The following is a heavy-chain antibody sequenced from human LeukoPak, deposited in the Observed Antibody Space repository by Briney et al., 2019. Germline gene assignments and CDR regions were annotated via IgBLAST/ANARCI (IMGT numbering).Heavy chain of an antibody. Sequence: TSETLSLTCAVYGGSFSGYYWSWIRQPPGKGLEWIGEINHSGSTNYNPSLKSRVTISVDTSKNQFSLKLSSVTAADTAVYYCARNSPYYDSSGYYYDLGDYWGQGTLVTVSS. CDR3: ARNSPYYDSSGYYYDLGDY. V-gene: IGHV4-34*01. CDR1: GGSFSGYY. CDR2: INHSGST. D-gene: IGHD3-22*01. J-gene: IGHJ4*02.